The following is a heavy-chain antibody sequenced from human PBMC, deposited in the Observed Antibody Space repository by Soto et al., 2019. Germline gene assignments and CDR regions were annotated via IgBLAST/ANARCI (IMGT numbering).Heavy chain of an antibody. Sequence: PSETLSLTCAVYGGSVSGYYWSWIRQPPGKGLEWIGEINHSGSTNYNPSLKSRVTISVDTSKNQFSLKLSSVTAADTAVYYCARFPTVTTLNWFDPWGQGTLVTVSS. CDR2: INHSGST. CDR3: ARFPTVTTLNWFDP. V-gene: IGHV4-34*01. J-gene: IGHJ5*02. CDR1: GGSVSGYY. D-gene: IGHD4-4*01.